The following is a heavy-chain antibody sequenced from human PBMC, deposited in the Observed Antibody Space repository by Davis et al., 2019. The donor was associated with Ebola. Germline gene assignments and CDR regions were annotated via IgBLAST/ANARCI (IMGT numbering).Heavy chain of an antibody. D-gene: IGHD1-7*01. CDR3: ANDPLGVGTGTFEN. V-gene: IGHV3-23*01. J-gene: IGHJ4*02. CDR2: ISGSGEKI. CDR1: GFTFSTYV. Sequence: PGGSLRLSCAASGFTFSTYVMSWVCQAQGKGLEWVSAISGSGEKIYYAVSVKGRFTISRDNSKSTLYVQMNSLRDEDTAVYYCANDPLGVGTGTFENWGQGTLVTVSS.